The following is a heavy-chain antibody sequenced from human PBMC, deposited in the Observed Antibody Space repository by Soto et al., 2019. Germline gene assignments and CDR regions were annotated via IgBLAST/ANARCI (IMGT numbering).Heavy chain of an antibody. CDR2: INAGNGNT. D-gene: IGHD6-19*01. CDR3: ARGRGSGWYDAFDI. CDR1: GYTFTSYA. V-gene: IGHV1-3*01. Sequence: ASVKVSCKASGYTFTSYAMHWVRQAPGQRLEWMGWINAGNGNTKYSQKFQGRVTITRDTSASTAYMELSSLRSEDTAVYYCARGRGSGWYDAFDIWGQGTMVTVSS. J-gene: IGHJ3*02.